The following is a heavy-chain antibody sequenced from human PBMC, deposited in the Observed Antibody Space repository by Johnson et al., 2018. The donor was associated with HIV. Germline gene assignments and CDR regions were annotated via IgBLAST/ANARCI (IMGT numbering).Heavy chain of an antibody. Sequence: QVQLVESGGGVVQPGRSLRLSCAASGFTFSSYGMHWVRQAPGKGLEWVAVIRYDGSNKYYADSVKGRFTISRDNSKNTLYLQMESLRVEDTAIYYCAKAWELLGRRAALDIWGQGTMVTVSS. CDR2: IRYDGSNK. V-gene: IGHV3-33*06. CDR1: GFTFSSYG. J-gene: IGHJ3*02. CDR3: AKAWELLGRRAALDI. D-gene: IGHD1-26*01.